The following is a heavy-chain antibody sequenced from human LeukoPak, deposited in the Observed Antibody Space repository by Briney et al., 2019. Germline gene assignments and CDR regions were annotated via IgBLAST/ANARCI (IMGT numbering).Heavy chain of an antibody. J-gene: IGHJ4*02. Sequence: SETLSLTCTVSGGSISSYYWSWIRQPPGKGLEWIGYIYYSGSTNYNPSLKSRVTISVDTSKNQFSLKLSSVTAADTAVYYCARGDGDPQFDYWGQGTLVTVSS. CDR3: ARGDGDPQFDY. V-gene: IGHV4-59*01. CDR2: IYYSGST. CDR1: GGSISSYY. D-gene: IGHD4-17*01.